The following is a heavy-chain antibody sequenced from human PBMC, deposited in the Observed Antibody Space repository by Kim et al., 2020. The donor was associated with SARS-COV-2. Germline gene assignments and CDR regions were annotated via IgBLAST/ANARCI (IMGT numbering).Heavy chain of an antibody. CDR2: VNPSGGGT. CDR1: GYTFTSYL. J-gene: IGHJ4*02. V-gene: IGHV1-46*01. CDR3: ARGGNRKIFDF. Sequence: ASVKVSCKASGYTFTSYLIHWVRQVPGQELEWMGRVNPSGGGTTYAQKFQGRVTMTRDTSTSTVYMELSSLRSEDTVVYYCARGGNRKIFDFWGQGTLVT. D-gene: IGHD3-16*01.